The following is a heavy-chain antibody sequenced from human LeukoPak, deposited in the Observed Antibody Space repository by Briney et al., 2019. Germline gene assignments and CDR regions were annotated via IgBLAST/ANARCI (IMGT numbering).Heavy chain of an antibody. CDR1: GFTFSSYW. CDR3: ARDSVSSGWVYYYYYMDV. V-gene: IGHV3-74*01. D-gene: IGHD6-19*01. CDR2: INSDGSST. Sequence: PGGSLRLSCAASGFTFSSYWMHWVRQAPGRGLVWASRINSDGSSTSYADSVKGRFTISRDNAKNTLYLQMNSLRAEDTAVYYCARDSVSSGWVYYYYYMDVWGKGTTVTVSS. J-gene: IGHJ6*03.